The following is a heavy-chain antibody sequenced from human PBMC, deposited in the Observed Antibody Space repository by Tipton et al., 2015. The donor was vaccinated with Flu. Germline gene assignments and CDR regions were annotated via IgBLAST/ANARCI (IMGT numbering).Heavy chain of an antibody. CDR2: INPNTGIT. V-gene: IGHV1-2*02. Sequence: QVQLVQSGAAVQKPGASVQVSCKTSGYSFTDYYLHWIRQAPGQGLEWMGWINPNTGITTYAQRFQGRLTLTRDTSVTSVHMELASLTSDDMALYFCARLSGERVCDHWGQGTLVTV. CDR3: ARLSGERVCDH. CDR1: GYSFTDYY. D-gene: IGHD2-15*01. J-gene: IGHJ4*02.